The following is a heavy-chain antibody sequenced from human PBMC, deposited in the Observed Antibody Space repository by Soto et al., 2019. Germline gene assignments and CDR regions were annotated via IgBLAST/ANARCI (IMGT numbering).Heavy chain of an antibody. D-gene: IGHD6-19*01. CDR3: VRDPAVAGADPPFDY. Sequence: GGSLRLSCAASGFTFSSYGMHWVRQAPGKGLEWVAVIWYDGTNKYYADSVKGRFTISRDNSKNTLYLQMNSLRAEDTAVYYCVRDPAVAGADPPFDYWGQGTLVTVSS. CDR2: IWYDGTNK. V-gene: IGHV3-33*01. J-gene: IGHJ4*02. CDR1: GFTFSSYG.